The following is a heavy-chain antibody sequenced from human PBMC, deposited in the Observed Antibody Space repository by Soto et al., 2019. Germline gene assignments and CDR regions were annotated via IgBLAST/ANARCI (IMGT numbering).Heavy chain of an antibody. CDR3: ARRYGTTFDY. V-gene: IGHV4-59*08. Sequence: SETLSLTCTVSGGSISSYYWSWIRQPPGKGLEWIGYIYYSGSTNYNPSLKSRVTISVDTSKNQFSLKLSSVTAADTAVYYCARRYGTTFDYWGQGTLVNVSS. CDR2: IYYSGST. CDR1: GGSISSYY. J-gene: IGHJ4*02. D-gene: IGHD1-1*01.